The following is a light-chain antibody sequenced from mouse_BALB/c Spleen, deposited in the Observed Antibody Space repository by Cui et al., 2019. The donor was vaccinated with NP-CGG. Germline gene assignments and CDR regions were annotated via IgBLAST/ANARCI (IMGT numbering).Light chain of an antibody. CDR1: TGAVTTRNY. CDR2: GTN. CDR3: ALWYSNHWV. V-gene: IGLV1*01. Sequence: QDVLTQGPAITTSPGETVTLTCRSSTGAVTTRNYANWVQEKPDHLFTGLIGGTNNRVPGVPARFSGSLIGDKAALTITGAQTEDEAIYFCALWYSNHWVFGGGTKLTVL. J-gene: IGLJ1*01.